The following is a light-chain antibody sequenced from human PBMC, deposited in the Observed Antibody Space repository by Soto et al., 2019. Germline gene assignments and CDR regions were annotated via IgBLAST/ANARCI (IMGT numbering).Light chain of an antibody. J-gene: IGLJ3*02. CDR1: SSDVGGYNY. CDR2: DVS. Sequence: QSALTQPASVSGSPGQSITISCTGTSSDVGGYNYVSWYQQHPGKAPKLMIYDVSNRPSGVSNRFSGSKSGNTASLTISGVQAEDEADYYCSSYTSSSTLFGGETKLTVL. V-gene: IGLV2-14*01. CDR3: SSYTSSSTL.